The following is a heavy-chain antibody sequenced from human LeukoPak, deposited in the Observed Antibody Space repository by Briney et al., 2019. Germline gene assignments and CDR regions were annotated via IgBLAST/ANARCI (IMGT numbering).Heavy chain of an antibody. CDR1: GFTFSNHY. J-gene: IGHJ4*02. V-gene: IGHV3-30*02. CDR3: AKDGAPVLTGYHASLDY. Sequence: GGSLRLSCAASGFTFSNHYMHWVRQAPGKGLEWVAFIRFDGNEEFYADSVKGRFTISRDNSKNTLYLQMNSLRVEDTAVYYCAKDGAPVLTGYHASLDYWGRGTLVTVSS. CDR2: IRFDGNEE. D-gene: IGHD3-9*01.